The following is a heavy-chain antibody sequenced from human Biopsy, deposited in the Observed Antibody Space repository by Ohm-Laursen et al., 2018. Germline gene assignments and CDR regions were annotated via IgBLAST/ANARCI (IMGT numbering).Heavy chain of an antibody. J-gene: IGHJ5*02. CDR1: GGYISHYY. D-gene: IGHD3-10*01. CDR2: IYITGET. CDR3: ARAPPLIRGVVESWFDP. V-gene: IGHV4-4*07. Sequence: GTLSLTCTVSGGYISHYYWTWIRQPAGQGLEWIGRIYITGETDYNPSLKSRVTMSVDSSKKQFSLKLKSVTAADTALYYCARAPPLIRGVVESWFDPWGQGILVTVSS.